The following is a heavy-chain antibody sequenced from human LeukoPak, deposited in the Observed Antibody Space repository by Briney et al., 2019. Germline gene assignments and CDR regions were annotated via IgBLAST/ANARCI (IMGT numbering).Heavy chain of an antibody. J-gene: IGHJ4*02. V-gene: IGHV1-2*02. D-gene: IGHD4-11*01. CDR3: AIEAMGGLQFLFGH. CDR2: INVNSGGT. Sequence: ASVKVSCKASGYTFTDDYIHWVRQAPGQGLEWMGWINVNSGGTKFAQKFQGRVSMTRDTSLSTANMELSSLRSDDTAVYYCAIEAMGGLQFLFGHWGQGTLVTVSS. CDR1: GYTFTDDY.